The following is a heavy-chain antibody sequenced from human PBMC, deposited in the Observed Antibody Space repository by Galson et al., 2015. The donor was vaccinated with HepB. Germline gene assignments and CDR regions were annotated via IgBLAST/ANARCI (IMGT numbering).Heavy chain of an antibody. CDR3: ARDLSGNDY. V-gene: IGHV1-18*01. CDR2: ISTYNVNT. J-gene: IGHJ4*02. Sequence: CKASGYTFSNYGVSWVRQAPGQGLEWVGWISTYNVNTNYALKFQGRVTITTDTSTSTVYMELSSLRSEDTAVYYCARDLSGNDYWGQGTLVTVSS. CDR1: GYTFSNYG. D-gene: IGHD6-19*01.